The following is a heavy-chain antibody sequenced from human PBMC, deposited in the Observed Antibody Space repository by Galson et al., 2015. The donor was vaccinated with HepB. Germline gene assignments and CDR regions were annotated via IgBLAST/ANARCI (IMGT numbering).Heavy chain of an antibody. CDR3: ARAAAGTRIHDC. D-gene: IGHD6-13*01. CDR1: GFTVSSNF. V-gene: IGHV3-53*05. J-gene: IGHJ4*02. CDR2: IYSGDST. Sequence: SLRLSCAASGFTVSSNFMSWVRQAPGKGLEWVSVIYSGDSTYYADSVKGRFTISRDNSKNTLYLQMNSLRAEDTAVYYCARAAAGTRIHDCWGQGTLVTVSS.